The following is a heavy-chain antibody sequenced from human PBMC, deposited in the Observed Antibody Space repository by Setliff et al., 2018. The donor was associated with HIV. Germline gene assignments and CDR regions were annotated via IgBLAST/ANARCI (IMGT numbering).Heavy chain of an antibody. J-gene: IGHJ6*02. Sequence: HPGGSLRLSCAASGFTFRNYKFNWVRQAPGRGLEWVSSISIGSGAAIYYAESVQGRFTVSRDNSKNSLYLQMNSLRVEDTAVYYCARDYLYYNMYNGSPVYGMDVWGQGTTVTVSS. CDR2: ISIGSGAAI. V-gene: IGHV3-48*03. CDR1: GFTFRNYK. CDR3: ARDYLYYNMYNGSPVYGMDV. D-gene: IGHD3-10*01.